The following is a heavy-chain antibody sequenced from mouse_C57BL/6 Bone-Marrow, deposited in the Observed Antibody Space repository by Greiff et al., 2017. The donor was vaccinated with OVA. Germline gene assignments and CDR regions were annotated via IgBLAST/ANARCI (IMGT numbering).Heavy chain of an antibody. CDR2: ISSGGSYT. D-gene: IGHD1-1*01. V-gene: IGHV5-6*01. Sequence: EVKVVESGGDLVKPGGSLKLSCAASGFTFSSYGMSWVRQTPDKRLEWVATISSGGSYTYYPDSVKGRFTISRDNAKNTLYLQMSSLKSEDTAMYYCARELRFYYFDYWGQGTTLTVSS. CDR3: ARELRFYYFDY. CDR1: GFTFSSYG. J-gene: IGHJ2*01.